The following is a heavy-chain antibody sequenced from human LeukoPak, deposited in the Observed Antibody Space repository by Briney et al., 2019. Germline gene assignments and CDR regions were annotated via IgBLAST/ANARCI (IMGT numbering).Heavy chain of an antibody. Sequence: ASVKVSCKASGGTFSSYAISWVRQAPGQGLEWMGGIITIFGTANYAQKFQGRVTITADKSTSTAYMEPSRLRSEDTAVYYCARALGYCSGGSCYSMDYWGQGSLVTVSS. CDR3: ARALGYCSGGSCYSMDY. CDR1: GGTFSSYA. V-gene: IGHV1-69*06. J-gene: IGHJ4*02. D-gene: IGHD2-15*01. CDR2: IITIFGTA.